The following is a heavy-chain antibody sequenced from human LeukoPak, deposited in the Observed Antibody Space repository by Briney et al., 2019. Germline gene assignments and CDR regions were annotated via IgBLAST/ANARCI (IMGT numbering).Heavy chain of an antibody. CDR3: AKAVGSSGYFSRDAFDI. CDR2: ISGGGSGS. D-gene: IGHD3-22*01. Sequence: GGSLRLSYAPSGFTFSSYAMSWVRQAPGKGLEWVAVISGGGSGSYYADSVRGRFTISRDNSKNTVYLQMNSLRAEDTAIYYCAKAVGSSGYFSRDAFDIWGQGTMVTVSS. J-gene: IGHJ3*02. V-gene: IGHV3-23*01. CDR1: GFTFSSYA.